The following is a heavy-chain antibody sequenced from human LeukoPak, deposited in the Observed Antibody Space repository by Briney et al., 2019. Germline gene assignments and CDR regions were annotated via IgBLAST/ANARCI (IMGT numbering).Heavy chain of an antibody. CDR1: GGTFSSYA. V-gene: IGHV1-69*05. J-gene: IGHJ5*02. CDR3: ASDGPCTNGVCYGFWFDP. Sequence: GASVKVSCKASGGTFSSYAISWVRQAPGQGLDWMGRIIPIFGTANYAQKFQGRVTITTDESTSTAYMELSSLRSEDTAVYYCASDGPCTNGVCYGFWFDPWGQGTLVTVSP. CDR2: IIPIFGTA. D-gene: IGHD2-8*01.